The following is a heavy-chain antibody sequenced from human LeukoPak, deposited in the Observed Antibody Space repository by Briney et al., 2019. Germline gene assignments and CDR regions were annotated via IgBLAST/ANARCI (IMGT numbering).Heavy chain of an antibody. V-gene: IGHV3-33*08. CDR1: GFTFSNYN. CDR2: IWYDGSNK. D-gene: IGHD2-2*01. J-gene: IGHJ3*02. Sequence: GGSLRLSCAASGFTFSNYNMNWVRQAPGKGLEWVAVIWYDGSNKYYADSVKGRFTISRDNSKNTLYLQMNSLRAEDTAVYYCARGTREVAFDIWGQGTMVNVSS. CDR3: ARGTREVAFDI.